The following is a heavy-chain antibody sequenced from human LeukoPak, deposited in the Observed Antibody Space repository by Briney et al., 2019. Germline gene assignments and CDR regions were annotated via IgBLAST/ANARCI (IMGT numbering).Heavy chain of an antibody. CDR3: ARHEPNYYDASGSAYVGRIFEY. CDR1: GGSISSSSYY. CDR2: IYYSGST. J-gene: IGHJ4*02. V-gene: IGHV4-39*01. D-gene: IGHD3-22*01. Sequence: SETLSLTCTVSGGSISSSSYYWCWIRQPPGKGLEWIGSIYYSGSTYYNPSLKSRVTISVDTSKNQFSLELTSVTAADTAVFYCARHEPNYYDASGSAYVGRIFEYWGQGSLVSVSS.